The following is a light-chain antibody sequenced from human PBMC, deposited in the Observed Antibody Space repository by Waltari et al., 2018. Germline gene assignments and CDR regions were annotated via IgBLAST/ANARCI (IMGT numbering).Light chain of an antibody. CDR2: DAS. J-gene: IGKJ1*01. CDR1: QGISSSY. V-gene: IGKV3-20*01. CDR3: QQYHISPQT. Sequence: EMVLTQSQGTLSLSPGERASLSCRASQGISSSYVAWYQQNPGQAPRLLIYDASSRATGIPGRFSGSGSGTDFTLTISRLEPEDFAVYYCQQYHISPQTFGQGTKVEIK.